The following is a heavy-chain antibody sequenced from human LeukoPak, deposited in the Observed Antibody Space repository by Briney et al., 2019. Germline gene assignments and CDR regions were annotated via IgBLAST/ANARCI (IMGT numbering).Heavy chain of an antibody. CDR3: AKDRSDILTGLDY. V-gene: IGHV3-7*03. J-gene: IGHJ4*02. CDR2: IKQDGSEK. D-gene: IGHD3-9*01. Sequence: GGSLRLSCAASGFTFSSYWMNWVRQAPGKGLEWVAKIKQDGSEKDYVDSVKGRFTIFRDNAKNSLYLQMNSLRAEDTAVYYCAKDRSDILTGLDYWGQGTLVTVSS. CDR1: GFTFSSYW.